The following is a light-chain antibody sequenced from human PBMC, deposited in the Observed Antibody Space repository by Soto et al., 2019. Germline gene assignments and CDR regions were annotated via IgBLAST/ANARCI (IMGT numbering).Light chain of an antibody. CDR1: QSISTW. V-gene: IGKV1-5*03. Sequence: DIQMTQSPSTLSATVGDRVTITCRASQSISTWLAWYQQRAGKAPKLLIYKASNLERGVPSRSSGSGSGTDFTLTISSLQPDDFATYYCQQYNSYSWAFGQGTKVDIK. J-gene: IGKJ1*01. CDR2: KAS. CDR3: QQYNSYSWA.